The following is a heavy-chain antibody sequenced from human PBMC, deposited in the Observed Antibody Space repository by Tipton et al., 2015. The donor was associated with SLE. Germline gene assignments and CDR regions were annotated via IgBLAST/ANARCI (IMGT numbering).Heavy chain of an antibody. V-gene: IGHV4-34*01. J-gene: IGHJ4*02. Sequence: TLSLTCAVYGGSFIGSHWTWIRHPPRMGLEWVATIYYSVSTYYNPSPKSRVTISVDMSKNQFFLNLSSVTAADTAVYYCAGAWQGYCSGGTCYVLDYWGQGTLVTVSS. D-gene: IGHD2-15*01. CDR3: AGAWQGYCSGGTCYVLDY. CDR1: GGSFIGSH. CDR2: IYYSVST.